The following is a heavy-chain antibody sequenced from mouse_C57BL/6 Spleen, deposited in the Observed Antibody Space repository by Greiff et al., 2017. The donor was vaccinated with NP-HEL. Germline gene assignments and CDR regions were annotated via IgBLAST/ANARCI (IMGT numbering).Heavy chain of an antibody. CDR2: ISNGGGST. CDR3: ARPVDSSGYGFAY. Sequence: EVMLVESGGGLVQPGGSLKLSCAASGFTFSDYYMYWVRQTPEKRLEWVAYISNGGGSTYYPDTVKGRFTISRDNAKNTLYLQMSRLKSEDTAMYYCARPVDSSGYGFAYWGQGTLVTVSA. J-gene: IGHJ3*01. V-gene: IGHV5-12*01. D-gene: IGHD3-2*02. CDR1: GFTFSDYY.